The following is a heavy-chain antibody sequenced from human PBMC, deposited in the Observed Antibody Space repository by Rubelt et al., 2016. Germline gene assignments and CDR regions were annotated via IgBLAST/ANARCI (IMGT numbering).Heavy chain of an antibody. CDR2: IIPVFGTA. V-gene: IGHV1-69*01. Sequence: QVQLVQSGAEVKKPGSSVKVSCKASGGTFSSYAISWVRQAPGQGLEWMGGIIPVFGTATYEQKFQGRSTMTADESTSPAYMGLSSLRSEETAVYYCATTIAIRPYYFDYWGQGTLVTVSS. CDR3: ATTIAIRPYYFDY. CDR1: GGTFSSYA. D-gene: IGHD6-6*01. J-gene: IGHJ4*02.